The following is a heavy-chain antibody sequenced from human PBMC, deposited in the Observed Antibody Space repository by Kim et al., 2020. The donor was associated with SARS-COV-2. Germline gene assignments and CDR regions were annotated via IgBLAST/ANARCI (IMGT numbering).Heavy chain of an antibody. V-gene: IGHV1-58*02. CDR3: AAFPIAVAGNFDY. J-gene: IGHJ4*02. D-gene: IGHD6-19*01. CDR2: IVVGSGNT. Sequence: SVKVSCKASGFTFTSSAMQWVRQARGQRLEWIGWIVVGSGNTNYAQKFQERVTITRDMSTSTAYMELSSLRSEDTAVYYCAAFPIAVAGNFDYWGQGTLVTVSS. CDR1: GFTFTSSA.